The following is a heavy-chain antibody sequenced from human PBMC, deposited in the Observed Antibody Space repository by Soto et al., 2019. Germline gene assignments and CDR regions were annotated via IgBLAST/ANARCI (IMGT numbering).Heavy chain of an antibody. V-gene: IGHV3-15*07. Sequence: GGSLRLSCAASGFTFSNAWMNWVRQAPGKGLEWVGRIKSKTDGGTTDYAAPVKGRFTISRDDSKNTLYLQMNSLKTEDTAVYYCTTDLHYDILTGYYSDAFDIWGQGTMVTVSS. CDR2: IKSKTDGGTT. CDR3: TTDLHYDILTGYYSDAFDI. J-gene: IGHJ3*02. CDR1: GFTFSNAW. D-gene: IGHD3-9*01.